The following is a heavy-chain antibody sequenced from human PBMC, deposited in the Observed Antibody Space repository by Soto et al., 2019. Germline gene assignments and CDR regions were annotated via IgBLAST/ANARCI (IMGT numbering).Heavy chain of an antibody. V-gene: IGHV1-18*01. J-gene: IGHJ5*02. CDR1: GYTFTNYG. CDR2: ISGYNGNT. D-gene: IGHD5-18*01. CDR3: VRDTRHRYGRFYP. Sequence: QVQLVQSGAEVKKPGASVKVSCKASGYTFTNYGISWVRQAPGQGLEWMGWISGYNGNTNYAQKFQGRVTMTTDTXTGTAYMELRSLRSDDTALYYCVRDTRHRYGRFYPWGPGTLVTASS.